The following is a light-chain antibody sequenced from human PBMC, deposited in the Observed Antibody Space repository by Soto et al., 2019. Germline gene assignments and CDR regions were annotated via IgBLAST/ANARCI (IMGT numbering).Light chain of an antibody. CDR2: AAS. J-gene: IGKJ1*01. CDR1: QDIAIY. CDR3: QHYNNYWT. V-gene: IGKV1-9*01. Sequence: IQLTQSPSSLSASLGDSVPITCRASQDIAIYLAWYQQTPGEAPKLLIYAASTLYGGVPSRLSGSGSGTEFTITISSLQPDEFATYYCQHYNNYWTFGQGTKVDIK.